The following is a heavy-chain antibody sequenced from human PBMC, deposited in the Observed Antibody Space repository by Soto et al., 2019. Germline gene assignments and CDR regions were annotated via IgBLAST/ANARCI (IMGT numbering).Heavy chain of an antibody. CDR2: IYYRGST. V-gene: IGHV4-59*01. Sequence: QVQLQESGPGLVKPSETLSLTCTVSGGSISSYYWSWIRQPPGKGLEWIGYIYYRGSTNYNPSLKSRVTIAVDTAKNQSSLKLSSVTAADTAVYYCARATLDWYFDLWGRGTLVTVSS. CDR1: GGSISSYY. D-gene: IGHD2-15*01. CDR3: ARATLDWYFDL. J-gene: IGHJ2*01.